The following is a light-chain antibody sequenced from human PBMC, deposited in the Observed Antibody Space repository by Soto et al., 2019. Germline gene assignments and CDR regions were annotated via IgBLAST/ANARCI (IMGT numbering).Light chain of an antibody. J-gene: IGKJ1*01. CDR2: GAS. V-gene: IGKV3-15*01. CDR3: QQYNNWPTWT. CDR1: QSVSSN. Sequence: EIVMTQSPATLSVSPGERATLSCRASQSVSSNLAWYQQKPGQAPRLLIYGASTRATGIPARFSGSGSGTEFTLTIGSLQSEDFAVYYCQQYNNWPTWTLGQGTKVEIK.